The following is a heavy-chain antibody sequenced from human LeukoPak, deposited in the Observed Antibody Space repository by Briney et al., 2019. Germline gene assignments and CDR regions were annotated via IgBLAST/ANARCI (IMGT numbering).Heavy chain of an antibody. CDR3: ATGLTIRKYNWFDP. CDR2: FDPEDGET. J-gene: IGHJ5*02. Sequence: ASVKVSCKVSGYTLTELSMHWVRQAPGKGLEWMGGFDPEDGETIYALKFQGRVTMTEDTSTYTAYMELSSLRSEDTAVYYCATGLTIRKYNWFDPWGQGTLVTVSS. CDR1: GYTLTELS. V-gene: IGHV1-24*01. D-gene: IGHD4/OR15-4a*01.